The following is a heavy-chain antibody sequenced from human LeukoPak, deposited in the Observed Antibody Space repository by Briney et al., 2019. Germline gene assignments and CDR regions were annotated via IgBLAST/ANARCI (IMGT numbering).Heavy chain of an antibody. J-gene: IGHJ4*02. CDR1: GGTFSSYA. CDR3: ARDHFAGTYSNHY. CDR2: INPNSGGT. V-gene: IGHV1-2*06. D-gene: IGHD4-11*01. Sequence: ASVKVSCTASGGTFSSYAISWVRQAPGQGLEWMGRINPNSGGTSSAEKFQGRVTMTRDTSITTAYMELSRLTSDDTAVYYCARDHFAGTYSNHYWGQGTLVTVSS.